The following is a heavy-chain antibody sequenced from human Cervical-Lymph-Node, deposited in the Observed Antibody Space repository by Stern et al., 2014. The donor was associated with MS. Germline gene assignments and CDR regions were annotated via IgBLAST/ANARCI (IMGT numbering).Heavy chain of an antibody. J-gene: IGHJ4*02. CDR1: GFTFSSYS. CDR2: ISSSSSYI. Sequence: EVQLVESGGGLVKPGGSLRLSCAASGFTFSSYSMNWVRQAPGKGLEWVAAISSSSSYINYADEVKGRFTISRDNAKNSLYLQMNSLRAEDTAVYYGARTAAGPFDYWGQGTLVTVSS. D-gene: IGHD6-13*01. V-gene: IGHV3-21*01. CDR3: ARTAAGPFDY.